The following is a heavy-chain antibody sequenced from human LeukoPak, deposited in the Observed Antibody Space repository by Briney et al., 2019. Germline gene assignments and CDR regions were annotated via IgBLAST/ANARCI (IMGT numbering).Heavy chain of an antibody. CDR3: ARLHSSSYYYYYYMDV. J-gene: IGHJ6*03. V-gene: IGHV4-59*01. Sequence: SETLSLTCTVSGGSISSYYWSWIRQPPGKGLEWIGYIYYSGSINYNPSLKSRVTISVDTSKNQFSLKLSSVTAADTAVYYCARLHSSSYYYYYYMDVWGKGTTVTVSS. D-gene: IGHD6-6*01. CDR1: GGSISSYY. CDR2: IYYSGSI.